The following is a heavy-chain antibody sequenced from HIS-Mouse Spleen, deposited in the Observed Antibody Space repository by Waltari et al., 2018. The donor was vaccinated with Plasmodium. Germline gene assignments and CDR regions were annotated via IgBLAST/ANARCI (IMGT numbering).Heavy chain of an antibody. Sequence: QVQLVESGGGVVQPGRSLGLSCAAAGFHFRSYGLHWGRQAPGKGLEWVAVIWYDGSNKYYADSVKGRFTISRDNSKNTLYLQMNSLRAEDTAVYYCAKVAQGTRDAFDIWGQGTMVTVSS. CDR2: IWYDGSNK. D-gene: IGHD2-8*01. CDR3: AKVAQGTRDAFDI. CDR1: GFHFRSYG. J-gene: IGHJ3*02. V-gene: IGHV3-33*06.